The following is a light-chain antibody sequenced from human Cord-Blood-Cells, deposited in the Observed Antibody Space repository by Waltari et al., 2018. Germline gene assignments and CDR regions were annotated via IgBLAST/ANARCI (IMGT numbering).Light chain of an antibody. CDR1: SSSIGNNY. V-gene: IGLV1-51*01. CDR2: DNN. Sequence: QSVLTQPPPASAAPGQQVTISYAGSSSSIGNNYGYLYQQLPGTAPKLLIYDNNKRPSGIPDRFSGSKSGTSATLGITGLQTGDEADYYCGTWDSSLSAVVFGGGTKLTVL. J-gene: IGLJ2*01. CDR3: GTWDSSLSAVV.